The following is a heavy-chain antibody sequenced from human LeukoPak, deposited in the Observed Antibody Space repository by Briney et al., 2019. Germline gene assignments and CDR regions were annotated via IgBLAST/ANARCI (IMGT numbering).Heavy chain of an antibody. CDR3: ASGSPHDFWSGYYYYYFDY. J-gene: IGHJ4*02. D-gene: IGHD3-3*01. V-gene: IGHV1-2*04. CDR2: INPNSGGT. CDR1: GYTFTGYS. Sequence: APVKVSCMASGYTFTGYSMHWVRQAPGQGLEWMGWINPNSGGTNYAQKFQGWVTMTRDTSISTAYMELSSLRSEDTAVYYCASGSPHDFWSGYYYYYFDYWGQGTLVTVSS.